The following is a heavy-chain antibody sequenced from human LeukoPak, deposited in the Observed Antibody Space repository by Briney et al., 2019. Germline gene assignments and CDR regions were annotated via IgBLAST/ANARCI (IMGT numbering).Heavy chain of an antibody. CDR3: ARYSGGDCFDAFDI. V-gene: IGHV1-69*04. CDR1: GGTFSSYA. CDR2: IIPILGIA. Sequence: ASVKVSCKASGGTFSSYAISWVRQAPGQGLEWMGRIIPILGIANYAQKFQGRVTITADKSTSTAYMELSSLRSEDTAVYYCARYSGGDCFDAFDIWGQGTMVTVSS. J-gene: IGHJ3*02. D-gene: IGHD2-21*02.